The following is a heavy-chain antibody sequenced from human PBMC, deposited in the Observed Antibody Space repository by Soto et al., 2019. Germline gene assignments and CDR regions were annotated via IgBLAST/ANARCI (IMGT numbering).Heavy chain of an antibody. Sequence: VHLVQSGAEVKKPGASVKVSCKGSGYACTTYSITWVRQAPGQGLEWMGWISAHNGNTNYAQKLQGRVTVTRDTSTSTAYMELRSLRSDDTAVYYCARGRYGDYWGQGALVTVSS. J-gene: IGHJ4*02. CDR2: ISAHNGNT. CDR3: ARGRYGDY. CDR1: GYACTTYS. V-gene: IGHV1-18*01. D-gene: IGHD1-1*01.